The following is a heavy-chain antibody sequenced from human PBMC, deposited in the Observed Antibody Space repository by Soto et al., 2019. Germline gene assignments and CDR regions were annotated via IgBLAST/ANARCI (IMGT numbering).Heavy chain of an antibody. J-gene: IGHJ4*02. Sequence: SETLSLTCAVSGDSVTSSNWWSWVRQPPGKGLEWIGEIYHSESTNYNPSLKSRVTMSIDKSKNQFSLKLTSVTAADTAVYFCARYDFGIFDYWGQGTPVTVSS. V-gene: IGHV4-4*02. D-gene: IGHD4-17*01. CDR3: ARYDFGIFDY. CDR1: GDSVTSSNW. CDR2: IYHSEST.